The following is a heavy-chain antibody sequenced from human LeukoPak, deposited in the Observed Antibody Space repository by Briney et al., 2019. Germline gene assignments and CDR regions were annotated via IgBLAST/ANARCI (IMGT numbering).Heavy chain of an antibody. CDR1: GGSFSGYY. Sequence: SETLSLTCAVYGGSFSGYYWSWIRQAPGKGLQWIAEISHSGSTNYNPSLKRPVTISVETSKNTFSMKMSSVTAAGTAVYFCALHETRLREFPFDYSGQGALVTVSS. V-gene: IGHV4-34*01. CDR2: ISHSGST. CDR3: ALHETRLREFPFDY. J-gene: IGHJ4*02. D-gene: IGHD3-16*01.